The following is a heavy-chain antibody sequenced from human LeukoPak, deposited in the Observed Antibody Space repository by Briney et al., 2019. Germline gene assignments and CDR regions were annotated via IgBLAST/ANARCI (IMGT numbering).Heavy chain of an antibody. D-gene: IGHD5-18*01. CDR1: GVSISSGGYY. Sequence: PSETLSLTCTVSGVSISSGGYYWSWIRQHPGKGLEWVANINQDGSERYYVDSVKGRSTISRDNAKNSLYLQMNSLRAEDTAVYYCARDDPAMVIWGQGTLVTVSS. CDR3: ARDDPAMVI. CDR2: INQDGSER. V-gene: IGHV3-7*03. J-gene: IGHJ4*02.